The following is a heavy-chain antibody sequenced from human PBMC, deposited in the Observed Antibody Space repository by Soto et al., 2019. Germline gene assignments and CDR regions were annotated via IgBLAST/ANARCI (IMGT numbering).Heavy chain of an antibody. J-gene: IGHJ5*02. Sequence: ASVKVSCKVSGYTLTELSMHWVRQAPGKGLEWMGGFDPEDGETIYAQKFQGRVTMTEDTSTDTAYMELSSLRSEDTAVYYCATFLMFLTTVKTAYVSWRQGTLVTVSP. V-gene: IGHV1-24*01. CDR2: FDPEDGET. CDR1: GYTLTELS. CDR3: ATFLMFLTTVKTAYVS. D-gene: IGHD4-17*01.